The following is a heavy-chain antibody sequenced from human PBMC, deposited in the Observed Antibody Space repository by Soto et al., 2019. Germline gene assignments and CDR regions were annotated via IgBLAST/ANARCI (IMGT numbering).Heavy chain of an antibody. J-gene: IGHJ4*02. Sequence: TGGSLRLSCAASGFTFSNYAMTWVRQAPGKGLEWVSAISGSGNSTFHADSVKGRFTISRDNSKNTLYLQINSLRAEDTAIYYCARARIPGLRRGVVGETIVDWGQGTLVTVSS. V-gene: IGHV3-23*01. D-gene: IGHD3-10*01. CDR3: ARARIPGLRRGVVGETIVD. CDR2: ISGSGNST. CDR1: GFTFSNYA.